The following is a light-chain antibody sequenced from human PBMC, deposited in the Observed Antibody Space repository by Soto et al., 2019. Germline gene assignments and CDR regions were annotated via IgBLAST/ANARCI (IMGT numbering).Light chain of an antibody. CDR1: SSDVGGYNF. CDR3: SSYAGSNNWGV. CDR2: EVN. Sequence: QSALTQPPSASGSPGQSVAISCTGTSSDVGGYNFVSWYQQHPGKAPKLIIYEVNKRPSGVPDRFSGSKSGNTASLTVSGLQAEDEGDYYWSSYAGSNNWGVFGGGTQLTVL. V-gene: IGLV2-8*01. J-gene: IGLJ2*01.